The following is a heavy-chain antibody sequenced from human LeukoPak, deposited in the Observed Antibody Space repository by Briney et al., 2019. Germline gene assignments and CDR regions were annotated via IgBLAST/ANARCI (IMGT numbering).Heavy chain of an antibody. CDR2: IRYDGSNK. D-gene: IGHD3/OR15-3a*01. Sequence: EGSLRLSCAASGFTFSSYGMHWVRQAPGKGLEWVAFIRYDGSNKYYADSVKGRFTISRDNSKNTLYLQMNSLRAEDTAVYYCAKDLDGGSKKNYFDYWGQGTLVTVSS. V-gene: IGHV3-30*02. J-gene: IGHJ4*02. CDR1: GFTFSSYG. CDR3: AKDLDGGSKKNYFDY.